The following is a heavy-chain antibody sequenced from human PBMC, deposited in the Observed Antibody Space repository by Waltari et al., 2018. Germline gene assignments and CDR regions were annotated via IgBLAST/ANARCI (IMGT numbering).Heavy chain of an antibody. Sequence: DVQLVHSGGVLVQPGGSLRLPCTALGFPVNNYPLPWVRQAPGKGLEYVSAISRNGHDTFYADSVKGRFTVSRDNSKSTLNLQLSRLRPEDTAIYYCVSCGWFSYEYWGQGSLVTVSS. CDR1: GFPVNNYP. V-gene: IGHV3-64D*06. D-gene: IGHD6-19*01. J-gene: IGHJ4*02. CDR2: ISRNGHDT. CDR3: VSCGWFSYEY.